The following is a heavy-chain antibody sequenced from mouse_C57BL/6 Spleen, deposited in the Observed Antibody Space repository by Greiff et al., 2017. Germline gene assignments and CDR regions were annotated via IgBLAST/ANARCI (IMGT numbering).Heavy chain of an antibody. CDR3: VYSNYVDWYFDV. D-gene: IGHD2-5*01. V-gene: IGHV1-64*01. Sequence: VKLKQPGAELVKPGASVKLSCKASGYTFTSYWMHWVKQRPGQGLEWIGMIHPNSGSTNYNEKFKSKATLTVDKSSSTAYMQLSSLTSEDSAVYYCVYSNYVDWYFDVWGTGTTVTVSS. J-gene: IGHJ1*03. CDR2: IHPNSGST. CDR1: GYTFTSYW.